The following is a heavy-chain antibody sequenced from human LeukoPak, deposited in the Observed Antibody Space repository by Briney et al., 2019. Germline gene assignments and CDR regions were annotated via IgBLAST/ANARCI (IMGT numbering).Heavy chain of an antibody. CDR2: IYHSGST. J-gene: IGHJ4*01. D-gene: IGHD3-22*01. V-gene: IGHV4-34*01. Sequence: PSETLSLTCAVSGGSFSGYYWSWIRQPPGKGLEWIGEIYHSGSTNYNPSLKSRVTISVDTSKNQFSLKLSSVTAADTAVYYCVSYDSSGYYFEYWGHGTLVTVCS. CDR3: VSYDSSGYYFEY. CDR1: GGSFSGYY.